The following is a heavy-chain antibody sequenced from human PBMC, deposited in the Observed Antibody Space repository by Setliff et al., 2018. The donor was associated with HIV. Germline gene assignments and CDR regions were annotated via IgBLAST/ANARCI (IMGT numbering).Heavy chain of an antibody. CDR3: ARTSYNFWGGPDS. D-gene: IGHD3-3*01. CDR2: IYNSAST. J-gene: IGHJ4*02. Sequence: SETLSLTCTVSGDSISSHYWRWIRQPPGKGLQWIGSIYNSASTYYSPSLKRRVIMSVDTSKNRFSLRLSSVSAADTAVYYCARTSYNFWGGPDSWGQGTLVTVSS. CDR1: GDSISSHY. V-gene: IGHV4-4*07.